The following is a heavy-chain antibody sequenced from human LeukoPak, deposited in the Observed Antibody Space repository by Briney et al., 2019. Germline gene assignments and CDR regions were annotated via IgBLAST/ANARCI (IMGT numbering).Heavy chain of an antibody. V-gene: IGHV4-4*02. CDR3: ARRVGYCSSTSCYAGFDY. CDR2: IYHSGST. Sequence: PSETLSLTCAVSGGSISSSNWWSWVRPPPGKGLEWIGEIYHSGSTNYNPSLKSRVTISVDKSKNQFSLKLSSVTAADTAVYYCARRVGYCSSTSCYAGFDYWGQGTLVTVSS. J-gene: IGHJ4*02. D-gene: IGHD2-2*01. CDR1: GGSISSSNW.